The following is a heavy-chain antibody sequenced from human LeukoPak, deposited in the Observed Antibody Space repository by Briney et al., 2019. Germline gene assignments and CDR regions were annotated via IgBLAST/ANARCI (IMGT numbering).Heavy chain of an antibody. CDR3: ARDHADSMGATLYIGY. V-gene: IGHV3-30*03. J-gene: IGHJ4*02. CDR1: GFTFSSYS. D-gene: IGHD1-26*01. Sequence: PGGSLRLSCAASGFTFSSYSMNWVRQAPGKGLEWVAVISYDESAKFYADSVKGRFTISRDNSKNTLYLQMNSLRPEDTAVYYCARDHADSMGATLYIGYWGQGTLVTVSS. CDR2: ISYDESAK.